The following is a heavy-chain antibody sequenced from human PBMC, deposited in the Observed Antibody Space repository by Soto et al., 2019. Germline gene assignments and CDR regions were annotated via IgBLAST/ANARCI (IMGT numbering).Heavy chain of an antibody. CDR2: IIPIFGTA. CDR3: ARLDVDTPMVRDY. V-gene: IGHV1-69*13. CDR1: GATFPRYA. J-gene: IGHJ4*02. D-gene: IGHD5-18*01. Sequence: GPQVKLSRKASGATFPRYAISWVRQPLGEGHEWMGGIIPIFGTANYAQKFQGRLTITADESTSTAYMELSSLRSEDTAVYYCARLDVDTPMVRDYCGQGTLVTGSS.